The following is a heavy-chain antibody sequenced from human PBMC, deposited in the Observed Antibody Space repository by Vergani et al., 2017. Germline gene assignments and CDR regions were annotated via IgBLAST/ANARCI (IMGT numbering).Heavy chain of an antibody. D-gene: IGHD2-8*01. CDR1: GFSFSSYS. CDR3: ARGLWDCTHIRCSPPSY. CDR2: ISGSSSYV. V-gene: IGHV3-21*02. J-gene: IGHJ4*02. Sequence: EVQLVESGGVVVQPGGSLRLSCAASGFSFSSYSMNWVRQAPGKGLEWVASISGSSSYVFYRDSVEGRFTITRDNAKKSVYLQMNSLRAEDTAMYFCARGLWDCTHIRCSPPSYWGQGTQVTVSS.